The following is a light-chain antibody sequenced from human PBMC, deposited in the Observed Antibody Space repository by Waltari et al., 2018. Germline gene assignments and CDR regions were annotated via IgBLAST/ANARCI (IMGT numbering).Light chain of an antibody. J-gene: IGKJ2*01. Sequence: ETVMPQYPAPLCMSPGHRSTTSCRASQHVNTQFGWYQQKPGQAPRLLFYSASIRAPGIPARFSASGSGTEFTLTITSLQPEDFAVYYCQQYNTWSYTFGQGTKLEIK. CDR3: QQYNTWSYT. CDR2: SAS. V-gene: IGKV3-15*01. CDR1: QHVNTQ.